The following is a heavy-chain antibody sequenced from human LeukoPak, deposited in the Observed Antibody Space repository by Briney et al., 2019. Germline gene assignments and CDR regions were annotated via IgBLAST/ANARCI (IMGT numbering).Heavy chain of an antibody. D-gene: IGHD3-9*01. CDR2: IKQDGREK. Sequence: PGGSLRLSCAASGFTFSSYGMSWVRQAPGKGLEWVANIKQDGREKYSVDSVKGRFTISRDNAKNSLYLQMNSLRAEDTAVYYCARVEDYAILTGFDYWGQGTLVTVSP. CDR3: ARVEDYAILTGFDY. J-gene: IGHJ4*02. CDR1: GFTFSSYG. V-gene: IGHV3-7*01.